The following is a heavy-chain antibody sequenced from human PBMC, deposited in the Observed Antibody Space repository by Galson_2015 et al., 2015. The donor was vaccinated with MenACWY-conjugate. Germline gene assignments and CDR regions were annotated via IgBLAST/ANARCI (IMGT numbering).Heavy chain of an antibody. D-gene: IGHD5-12*01. V-gene: IGHV3-30*18. CDR3: AKVRWLRLNSDAYDV. CDR1: GFTFNTHG. CDR2: ISFDGITK. Sequence: SLRLSCAASGFTFNTHGLHWVRQAPGKGLEWMAVISFDGITKHYADSVMGRFTISRDISNNTLYLQMNSLSPEDSAVYYCAKVRWLRLNSDAYDVWGQGTMVTVSS. J-gene: IGHJ3*01.